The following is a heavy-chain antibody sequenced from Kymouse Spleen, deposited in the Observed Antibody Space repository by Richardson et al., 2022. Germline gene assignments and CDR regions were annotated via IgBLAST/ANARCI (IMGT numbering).Heavy chain of an antibody. CDR2: TYYRSKWYN. D-gene: IGHD3-10*01. V-gene: IGHV6-1*01. CDR1: GDSVSSNSAA. Sequence: QVQLQQSGPGLVKPSQTLSLTCAISGDSVSSNSAAWNWIRQSPSRGLEWLGRTYYRSKWYNDYAVSVKSRITINPDTSKNQFSLQLNSVTPEDTAVYYCARVYYGSGSPYYYYYGMDVWGQGTTVTVSS. J-gene: IGHJ6*02. CDR3: ARVYYGSGSPYYYYYGMDV.